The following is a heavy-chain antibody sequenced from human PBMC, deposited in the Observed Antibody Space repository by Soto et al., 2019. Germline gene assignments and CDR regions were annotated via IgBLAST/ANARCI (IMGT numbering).Heavy chain of an antibody. V-gene: IGHV3-33*01. CDR3: ARDAQSSGWYYYYGMDV. CDR2: IWYDGSNK. D-gene: IGHD6-19*01. CDR1: GFTFSSYG. Sequence: PGGSLRLSCAASGFTFSSYGMHWVRQAPGKGLEWVAVIWYDGSNKYYADSVKGRFTISRDNSKNTLYLQMNSLRAEDTAVYYCARDAQSSGWYYYYGMDVWGQGTTVTVSS. J-gene: IGHJ6*02.